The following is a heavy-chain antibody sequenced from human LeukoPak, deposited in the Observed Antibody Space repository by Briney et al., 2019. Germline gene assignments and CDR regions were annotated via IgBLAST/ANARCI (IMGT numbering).Heavy chain of an antibody. J-gene: IGHJ5*02. CDR1: GGSISSYY. CDR3: ARKGKDCTNGVCQLRHNWFDP. V-gene: IGHV4-59*12. D-gene: IGHD2-8*01. CDR2: IYYSGST. Sequence: KPSETLSLACTVSGGSISSYYWSWIRQPPGKGLEWIGYIYYSGSTNYNPSLKSRVTISVDTSKNQFSLKLSSVTAADTAVYYCARKGKDCTNGVCQLRHNWFDPWGQGTLVTVSS.